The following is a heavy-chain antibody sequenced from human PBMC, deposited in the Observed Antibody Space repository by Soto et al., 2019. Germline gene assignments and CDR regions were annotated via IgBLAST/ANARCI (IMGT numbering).Heavy chain of an antibody. J-gene: IGHJ5*02. CDR2: IYYSGST. CDR3: ARAMVVTQNWFDP. Sequence: SETLPLTWTVSGGSISSGDYCWSWIRKPPGKGLEWIGYIYYSGSTYYNPSLKSRVTISVDTSKNQFSLKLSSVTAADTAVYYCARAMVVTQNWFDPWGQGTLVTVSS. CDR1: GGSISSGDYC. D-gene: IGHD2-21*02. V-gene: IGHV4-30-4*01.